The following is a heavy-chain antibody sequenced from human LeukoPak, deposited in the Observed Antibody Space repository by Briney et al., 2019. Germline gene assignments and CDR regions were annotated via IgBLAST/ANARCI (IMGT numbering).Heavy chain of an antibody. D-gene: IGHD1-1*01. CDR1: GFTFSSYA. CDR2: ISTSGDST. V-gene: IGHV3-23*01. J-gene: IGHJ4*02. Sequence: GGSLRLSCAASGFTFSSYAMTWVRQAPGKGLEWVSGISTSGDSTYYAHSAKGRFTISRDNSKNTLYLQMNSLRAEDTAVYFCAKAVSNWNDAPFDYWGQGTLVTVSS. CDR3: AKAVSNWNDAPFDY.